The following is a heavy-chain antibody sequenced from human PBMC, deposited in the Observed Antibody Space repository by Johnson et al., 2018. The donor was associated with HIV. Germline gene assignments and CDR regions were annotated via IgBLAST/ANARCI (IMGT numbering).Heavy chain of an antibody. CDR1: RFTFDNYG. D-gene: IGHD3-22*01. J-gene: IGHJ3*02. V-gene: IGHV3-20*04. CDR2: INWNGGST. CDR3: ARATHYYDGTGYYIDAFDI. Sequence: EVQLVESGGGVVRPGGSLRLSCVASRFTFDNYGMNWVRQVPGKGLEWVSGINWNGGSTGYADSVEGRFTISRDNTKNSLYLQMNSLRAEDTALYYCARATHYYDGTGYYIDAFDIWGQGTMVTVSS.